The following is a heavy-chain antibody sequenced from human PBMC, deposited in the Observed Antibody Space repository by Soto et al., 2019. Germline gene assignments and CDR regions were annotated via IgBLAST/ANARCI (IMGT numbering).Heavy chain of an antibody. CDR2: INPNSGDT. CDR1: GYTFTGYY. J-gene: IGHJ6*02. CDR3: ARGVYYYGMDV. V-gene: IGHV1-2*02. Sequence: WASVKVSCKASGYTFTGYYMHWVRQAPGQGLEWMGWINPNSGDTNSAQKFQGRVTMTRDTSISTVYMELSGLRSDDTAVYYCARGVYYYGMDVWGQGTSVTVSS.